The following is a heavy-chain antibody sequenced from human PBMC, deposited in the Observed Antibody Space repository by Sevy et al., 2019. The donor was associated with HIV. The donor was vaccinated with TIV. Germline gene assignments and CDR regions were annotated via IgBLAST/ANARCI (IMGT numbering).Heavy chain of an antibody. J-gene: IGHJ6*02. CDR1: NYPISSGYY. D-gene: IGHD2-21*02. V-gene: IGHV4-38-2*01. CDR2: GYHGGST. Sequence: SETLSLTCAVSNYPISSGYYWGWIRQPPGKGLEWIGNGYHGGSTYYNPSLQSRVTISLDTSKNHFSLRLRSVTAADTAVYYCARASGGDRLDYYGMDVWGQGTTVTVSS. CDR3: ARASGGDRLDYYGMDV.